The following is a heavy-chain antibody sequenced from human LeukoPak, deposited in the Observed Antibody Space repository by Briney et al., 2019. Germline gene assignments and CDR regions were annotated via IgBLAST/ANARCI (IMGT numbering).Heavy chain of an antibody. V-gene: IGHV3-7*01. CDR3: VRDVKGNSGFHGIFDY. CDR1: GFTFSSYW. J-gene: IGHJ4*02. Sequence: GGSLRLSCAASGFTFSSYWMSWVRQAPGKGLEWVANIKEDGSEKYYVDSVKGRFTITRDNAKNSLYLQMNSMTVEDTAVYYCVRDVKGNSGFHGIFDYWGQGILVTVSS. D-gene: IGHD2/OR15-2a*01. CDR2: IKEDGSEK.